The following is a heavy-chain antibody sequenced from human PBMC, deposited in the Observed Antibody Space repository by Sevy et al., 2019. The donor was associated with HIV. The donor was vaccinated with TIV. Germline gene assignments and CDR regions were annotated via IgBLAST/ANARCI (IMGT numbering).Heavy chain of an antibody. J-gene: IGHJ4*02. Sequence: GGSLRLSCAASGFTFDDYAMHWVRQAPGKGLEWVSGISWNSGSIGYADSVKGRFTISRDNAKNSLYLQMNSLRAEDTALYYCAKSPCPLAVAEGYFDYWGQGTLVTVSS. CDR3: AKSPCPLAVAEGYFDY. CDR1: GFTFDDYA. D-gene: IGHD6-19*01. V-gene: IGHV3-9*01. CDR2: ISWNSGSI.